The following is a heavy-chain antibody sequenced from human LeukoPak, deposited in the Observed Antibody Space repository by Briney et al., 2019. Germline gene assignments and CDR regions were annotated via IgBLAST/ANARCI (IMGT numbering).Heavy chain of an antibody. CDR2: IGALGGST. V-gene: IGHV3-23*01. D-gene: IGHD2/OR15-2a*01. CDR3: AKDREIIVYGHGMDV. Sequence: PGGSLILTYEDSGSTFSRFAMTWVREAPGEGQEWVSTIGALGGSTNYAASVKGRFTISRDNSKDTLYLQMNNLRAEDTAVYYCAKDREIIVYGHGMDVWGQGTTVTVS. CDR1: GSTFSRFA. J-gene: IGHJ6*02.